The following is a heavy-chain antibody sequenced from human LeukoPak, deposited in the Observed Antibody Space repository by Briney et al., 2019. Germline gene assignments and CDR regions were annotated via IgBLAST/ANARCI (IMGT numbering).Heavy chain of an antibody. Sequence: PSQTLSLTCTVSGGSISSGVYCWSWIRQRPGEGLQWIGYICSSGSAYYNPSLKSRVTMSIDTSNNQFSLKLNSVTAADTAVYYCARDGGGSLYDMDVWGQGTTVTVSS. CDR1: GGSISSGVYC. V-gene: IGHV4-31*03. CDR3: ARDGGGSLYDMDV. CDR2: ICSSGSA. D-gene: IGHD2-15*01. J-gene: IGHJ6*02.